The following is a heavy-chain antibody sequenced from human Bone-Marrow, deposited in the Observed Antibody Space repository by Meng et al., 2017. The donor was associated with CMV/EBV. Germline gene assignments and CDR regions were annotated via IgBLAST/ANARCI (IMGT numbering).Heavy chain of an antibody. CDR3: AKDRSRGGYDSHAFDI. CDR2: IRYDGSNK. J-gene: IGHJ3*02. V-gene: IGHV3-30*02. CDR1: GFTFSSYG. D-gene: IGHD5-12*01. Sequence: GESLKISCAASGFTFSSYGMHWVRRAPGKGLEWVAFIRYDGSNKYYADSVKGRFTISRDNSKNTLYLQMNSLRAEDTAVYYCAKDRSRGGYDSHAFDIWGQGTMVTVSS.